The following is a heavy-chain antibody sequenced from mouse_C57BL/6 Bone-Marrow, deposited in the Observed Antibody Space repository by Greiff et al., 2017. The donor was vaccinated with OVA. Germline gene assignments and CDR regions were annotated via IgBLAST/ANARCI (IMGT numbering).Heavy chain of an antibody. D-gene: IGHD1-3*01. V-gene: IGHV1-81*01. CDR2: IYPRSGNT. CDR1: GYTFTSYG. J-gene: IGHJ4*01. CDR3: ASSGHYAMDY. Sequence: VKLVESGAELARPGASVKLSCKASGYTFTSYGISWVKQRTGQGLEWIGEIYPRSGNTYYNEKFKGKATLTADKSSSTAYMELRSLTSEDSAVYFCASSGHYAMDYWGQGTSVTVSS.